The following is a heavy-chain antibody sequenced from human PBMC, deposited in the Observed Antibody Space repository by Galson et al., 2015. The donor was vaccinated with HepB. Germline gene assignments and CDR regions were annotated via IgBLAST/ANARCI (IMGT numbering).Heavy chain of an antibody. Sequence: SLRLSCAASGFTFSNYGMHWVRQAPGKGLEWMAVVWFDGSKEFYAESVKGRLTISRDNFKNPLYLQMNSLRAEDTAVYYCARYNGGSALDYWGQVTLVTVSS. J-gene: IGHJ4*02. D-gene: IGHD1-14*01. V-gene: IGHV3-33*01. CDR1: GFTFSNYG. CDR3: ARYNGGSALDY. CDR2: VWFDGSKE.